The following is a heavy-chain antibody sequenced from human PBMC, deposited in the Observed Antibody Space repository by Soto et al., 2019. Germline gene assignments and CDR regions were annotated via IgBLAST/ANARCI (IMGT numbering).Heavy chain of an antibody. CDR3: ARRAYCSGGSRPYYYYYYMDV. Sequence: TLSLTCTVSGGSISSYYWSWIRQPPGKGLEWIGYIYYSGSTNYNPSLKSRVTISVDTSKNQFSLKLSSVTAADTAVYYCARRAYCSGGSRPYYYYYYMDVWGKGTTVTVSS. D-gene: IGHD2-15*01. CDR2: IYYSGST. CDR1: GGSISSYY. V-gene: IGHV4-59*08. J-gene: IGHJ6*03.